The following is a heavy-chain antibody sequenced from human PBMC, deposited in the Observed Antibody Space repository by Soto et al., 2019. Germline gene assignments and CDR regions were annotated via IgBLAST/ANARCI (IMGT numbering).Heavy chain of an antibody. CDR1: GFTFSSYG. V-gene: IGHV3-33*01. CDR3: ARDRQYSSSGSVYYYYMDV. Sequence: GGSLRLSCAASGFTFSSYGMHWVRQAPGKGLEWVAVIWYDGSNKYYADSVKGRFTISRDNSKNTLYLQMNSLRAEDTAVYYCARDRQYSSSGSVYYYYMDVWGKGTTVTVSS. J-gene: IGHJ6*03. CDR2: IWYDGSNK. D-gene: IGHD6-13*01.